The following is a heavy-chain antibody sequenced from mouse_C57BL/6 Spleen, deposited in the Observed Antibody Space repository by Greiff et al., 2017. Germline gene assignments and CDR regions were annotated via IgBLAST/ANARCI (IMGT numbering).Heavy chain of an antibody. V-gene: IGHV5-9-1*02. J-gene: IGHJ3*01. D-gene: IGHD2-4*01. CDR3: TRDHYDYDWFAY. CDR1: GFTFSSYA. Sequence: EVMLVESGEGLVKPGGSLKLSCAASGFTFSSYAMSWVRQTPEKRLEWVAYISSGGDYIYYADTVKGRFTISRDNARNTLYLQMSSLKSEDTAMYYCTRDHYDYDWFAYWGQGTLVTVSA. CDR2: ISSGGDYI.